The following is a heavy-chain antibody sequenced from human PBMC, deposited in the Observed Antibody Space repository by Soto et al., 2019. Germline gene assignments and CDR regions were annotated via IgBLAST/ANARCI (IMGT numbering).Heavy chain of an antibody. J-gene: IGHJ6*02. Sequence: ASVKVSCKASGYTFTSYGISWVRQAPGQGLEWMGWIGAYNGNTNYAQKLQGRVTMTTDTSTSTAYMELRSLRSDDTAVYYCAREERAALVRDYYYGMDVWGQGTTVTVSS. CDR3: AREERAALVRDYYYGMDV. D-gene: IGHD6-6*01. V-gene: IGHV1-18*04. CDR2: IGAYNGNT. CDR1: GYTFTSYG.